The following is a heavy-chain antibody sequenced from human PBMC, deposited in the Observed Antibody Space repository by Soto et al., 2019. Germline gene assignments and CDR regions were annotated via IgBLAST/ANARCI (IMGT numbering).Heavy chain of an antibody. D-gene: IGHD3-3*01. Sequence: SETLSLTCTVSGGSVSSGSYYWSWIRQPPGKGLEWIGYIYYSGSTNYNPSVKSRVTISEDTSKYQFSLKLSSVTAADTAVYFCARAIGGDDFWSGYLADGGNVNYYFDYWGQGTLVTVSS. CDR3: ARAIGGDDFWSGYLADGGNVNYYFDY. V-gene: IGHV4-61*01. CDR1: GGSVSSGSYY. CDR2: IYYSGST. J-gene: IGHJ4*02.